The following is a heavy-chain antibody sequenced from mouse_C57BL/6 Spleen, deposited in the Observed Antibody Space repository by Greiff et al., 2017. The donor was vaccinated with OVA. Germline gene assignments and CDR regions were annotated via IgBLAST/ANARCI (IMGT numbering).Heavy chain of an antibody. Sequence: EVQLQQSGPVLVKPGASVKMSCKASGYTFTDYYMNWVKQSPGKSLEWIGVINPYNGGTSYNQKFKGKATLTVDKSSSTAYMELNSLTSEDSAVYYCARAGYYDYSWFAYWGQGTLVTVSA. J-gene: IGHJ3*01. D-gene: IGHD2-4*01. CDR3: ARAGYYDYSWFAY. V-gene: IGHV1-19*01. CDR2: INPYNGGT. CDR1: GYTFTDYY.